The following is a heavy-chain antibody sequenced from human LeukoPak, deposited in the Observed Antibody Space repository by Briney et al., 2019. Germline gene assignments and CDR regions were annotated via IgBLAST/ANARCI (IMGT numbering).Heavy chain of an antibody. Sequence: ASVKVSCKASGYTFTSYAMNWVRQAPGQGLEWMGWNNTNTGSPTYAQGLTGRFVFSLDTSVSTAYLQISSLKAEDTAVYYCARVGSRITMTRGVIPDYWGQGTLVTVSS. J-gene: IGHJ4*02. CDR2: NNTNTGSP. D-gene: IGHD3-10*01. CDR1: GYTFTSYA. CDR3: ARVGSRITMTRGVIPDY. V-gene: IGHV7-4-1*02.